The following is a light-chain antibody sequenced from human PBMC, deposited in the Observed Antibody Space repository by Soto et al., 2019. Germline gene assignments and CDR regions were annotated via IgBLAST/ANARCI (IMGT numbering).Light chain of an antibody. CDR3: QQLNSFPIT. J-gene: IGKJ5*01. CDR1: QDIKNY. V-gene: IGKV1-17*01. CDR2: AAS. Sequence: DTQMTPSLSSLSASIGARVTITCQASQDIKNYLNWYQHKPGKAPKLLIHAASSLQTGVPPRFGGSASGTNFTLTISSLQPEDFATYYCQQLNSFPITFGQGTRLEI.